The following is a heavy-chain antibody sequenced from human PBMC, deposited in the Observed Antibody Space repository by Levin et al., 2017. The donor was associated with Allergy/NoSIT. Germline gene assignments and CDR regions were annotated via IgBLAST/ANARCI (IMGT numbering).Heavy chain of an antibody. CDR1: GFTFDDYA. Sequence: SCAASGFTFDDYAMHWVRQAPGKGLEWVSGISWNSGSIGYADSVKGRFTISRDNAKNSLYLQMNSLRAEDTALYYCARAPGYYDSSGYYYYYGMDVWGQGTTVTVSS. D-gene: IGHD3-22*01. CDR3: ARAPGYYDSSGYYYYYGMDV. J-gene: IGHJ6*02. CDR2: ISWNSGSI. V-gene: IGHV3-9*01.